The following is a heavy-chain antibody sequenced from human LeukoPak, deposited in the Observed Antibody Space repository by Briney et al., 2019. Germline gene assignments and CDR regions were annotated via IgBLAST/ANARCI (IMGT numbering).Heavy chain of an antibody. CDR2: ITSGGTTM. V-gene: IGHV3-48*01. D-gene: IGHD3-9*01. CDR1: GFTFSSYS. Sequence: GDSLRLSCAASGFTFSSYSMNWVRQAPGKGLEWVSYITSGGTTMYYADSVKGRFTISRDNSKNTLYLQMNSLRAEDTAVYYCARDPPYYDILTGYLDYWGQGTLVTVSS. CDR3: ARDPPYYDILTGYLDY. J-gene: IGHJ4*02.